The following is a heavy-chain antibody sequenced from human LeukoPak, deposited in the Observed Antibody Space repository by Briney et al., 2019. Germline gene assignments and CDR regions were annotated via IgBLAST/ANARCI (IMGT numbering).Heavy chain of an antibody. D-gene: IGHD3-10*01. CDR3: ARDFAYGSGSHPLDY. J-gene: IGHJ4*02. V-gene: IGHV4-30-4*01. Sequence: SQTLSLTCTVSGGSISSGDYYWSWIRQPPGKGLEWIGYIYYSGSTYYNPSLKSRVTISVDTSKNQFSPKLSSVTAADTAVYYCARDFAYGSGSHPLDYWGQGTLVTVSS. CDR1: GGSISSGDYY. CDR2: IYYSGST.